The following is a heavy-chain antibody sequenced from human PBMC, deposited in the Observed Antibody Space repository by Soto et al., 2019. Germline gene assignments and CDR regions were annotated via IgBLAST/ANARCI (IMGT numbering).Heavy chain of an antibody. CDR1: GFTFSSYA. J-gene: IGHJ4*02. CDR3: ARGGRWLQGNDY. CDR2: IWHDGSNK. D-gene: IGHD3-16*01. V-gene: IGHV3-30*04. Sequence: QVQLVESGGGVVQPGRSLRLSCAASGFTFSSYAMHWVRQAPGKGLEWVAVIWHDGSNKYYADSVKGRFTISRDNSKKTLYLEMNSLRPDDTAVYYCARGGRWLQGNDYWGQGSLVTVSS.